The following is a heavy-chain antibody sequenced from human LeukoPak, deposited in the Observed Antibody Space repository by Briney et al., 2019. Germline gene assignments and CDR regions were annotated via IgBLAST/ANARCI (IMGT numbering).Heavy chain of an antibody. D-gene: IGHD3-9*01. Sequence: PSETLSLTCTLSGGSISSYYWSWIGQPAGKPLEWIGGIYTSGSTNYNPSLTSRVTMSVDTSKNQFSLKLSSVTAADTAVYYCARDETYYDILTGHGLRYACDIWGKGTMVSV. V-gene: IGHV4-4*07. CDR1: GGSISSYY. CDR3: ARDETYYDILTGHGLRYACDI. CDR2: IYTSGST. J-gene: IGHJ3*02.